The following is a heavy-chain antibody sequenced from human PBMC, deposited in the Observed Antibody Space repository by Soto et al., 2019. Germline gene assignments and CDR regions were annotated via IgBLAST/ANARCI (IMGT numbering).Heavy chain of an antibody. CDR2: IYPGDSGT. CDR3: ARRAYCDSTSCRFSEY. D-gene: IGHD2-2*01. V-gene: IGHV5-51*01. J-gene: IGHJ4*02. CDR1: GYSFTNYW. Sequence: GESLKISCKVFGYSFTNYWIDWVRQMPGKGLEWMGIIYPGDSGTRYSPSFHGQVTMSVDKSISTAYLHWSSLKASDTAMYFCARRAYCDSTSCRFSEYWGQGTLVTVSS.